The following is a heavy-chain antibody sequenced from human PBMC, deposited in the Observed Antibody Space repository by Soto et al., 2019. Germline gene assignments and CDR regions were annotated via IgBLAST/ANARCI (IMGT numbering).Heavy chain of an antibody. V-gene: IGHV3-64*01. CDR1: GFTLSGYA. J-gene: IGHJ6*03. Sequence: VQLAESGGGLAQPGGSLRLSCAASGFTLSGYAMDWVRQAPGKGLEYVSGISSNGVGTYYANSVQGRFTISRDNSKNTVDLQMGSLRPEDMGVYYCARRARPDFYYMDVWGKGTTVTVSS. CDR2: ISSNGVGT. D-gene: IGHD6-6*01. CDR3: ARRARPDFYYMDV.